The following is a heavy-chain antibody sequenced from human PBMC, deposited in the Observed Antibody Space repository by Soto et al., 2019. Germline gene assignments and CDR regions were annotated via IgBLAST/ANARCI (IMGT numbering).Heavy chain of an antibody. Sequence: QLQLQESGPGLVKPSETLSLTCTVSGGSISSSSYYWAWIRQPPGKGLEWIGSMYYSGTTFFNPSLKSLVTISVDTSMNHLSLKLRSVTASDTAVYYCARNPYSAPYIVVVATSIVLDAFDIWGQGAMVTVSS. CDR3: ARNPYSAPYIVVVATSIVLDAFDI. CDR2: MYYSGTT. D-gene: IGHD2-2*01. J-gene: IGHJ3*02. V-gene: IGHV4-39*02. CDR1: GGSISSSSYY.